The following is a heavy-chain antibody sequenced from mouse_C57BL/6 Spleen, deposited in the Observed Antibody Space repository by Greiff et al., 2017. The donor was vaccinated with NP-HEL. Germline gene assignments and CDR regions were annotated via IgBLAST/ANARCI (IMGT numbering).Heavy chain of an antibody. CDR1: GFNIKDDY. J-gene: IGHJ1*03. CDR2: IDPENGDT. V-gene: IGHV14-4*01. CDR3: TYYCGRSYWYFDV. D-gene: IGHD1-1*01. Sequence: VQLQQPGAELVRPGASVKLSCTASGFNIKDDYMHWVKQRPEQGLEWIGWIDPENGDTEYASKFQGKATITADTSSNTAYLQLSSLTSEDTSVYYCTYYCGRSYWYFDVWGTGTTVTVSS.